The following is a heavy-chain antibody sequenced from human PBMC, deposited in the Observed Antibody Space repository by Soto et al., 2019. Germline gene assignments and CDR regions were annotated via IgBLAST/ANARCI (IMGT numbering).Heavy chain of an antibody. CDR3: AKPPYGEEYFQH. CDR2: ISGSGVST. Sequence: GVSLRLSCAASGFTFSSYAMSWVRHAPGKGLEWVSAISGSGVSTYYADSVKGRFTISRDNSKNTLYLQMNSLRAEDTAVYYCAKPPYGEEYFQHWGQGALVTVSS. CDR1: GFTFSSYA. D-gene: IGHD4-17*01. V-gene: IGHV3-23*01. J-gene: IGHJ1*01.